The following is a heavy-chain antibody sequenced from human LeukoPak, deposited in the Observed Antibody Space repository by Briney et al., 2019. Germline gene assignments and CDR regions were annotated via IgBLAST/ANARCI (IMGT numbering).Heavy chain of an antibody. CDR1: GFAFSIYD. Sequence: GGSLRLSCAASGFAFSIYDMHWVRQATGKGLEWVSSIGKGGDTYYSASVKGRFTISRENAKNSLYLQMNSLRAEDTAVYYCTRSLDYWGQGTQVTVSS. V-gene: IGHV3-13*01. J-gene: IGHJ4*02. CDR2: IGKGGDT. CDR3: TRSLDY.